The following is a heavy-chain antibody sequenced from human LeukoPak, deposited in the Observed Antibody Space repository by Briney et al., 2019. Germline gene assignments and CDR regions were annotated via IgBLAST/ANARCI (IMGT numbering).Heavy chain of an antibody. J-gene: IGHJ4*02. D-gene: IGHD1-26*01. CDR2: INYGGIT. V-gene: IGHV4-39*07. CDR3: ARASGSYSDY. CDR1: GGSISSRSYY. Sequence: SETLSLTCTVSGGSISSRSYYWGWIRQPPGKGPEWIGSINYGGITYYNPSLKSRVTISVDTSKNQFSLKLSSVTAADTAVYYCARASGSYSDYWGQGTLVTVSS.